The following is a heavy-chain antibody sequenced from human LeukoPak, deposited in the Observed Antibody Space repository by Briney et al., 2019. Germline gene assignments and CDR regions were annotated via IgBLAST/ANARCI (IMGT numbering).Heavy chain of an antibody. Sequence: PGGSLRLSCAASGFTFSSYWMHWVRQAPGKGLLWVSRINSDGSSTSYADSVKGRFTISRVNAKNTLYLQMNSLRAEDTAVYYCARTLYSSGWFDYWGQGTLVTVSS. J-gene: IGHJ4*02. CDR3: ARTLYSSGWFDY. D-gene: IGHD6-19*01. V-gene: IGHV3-74*01. CDR1: GFTFSSYW. CDR2: INSDGSST.